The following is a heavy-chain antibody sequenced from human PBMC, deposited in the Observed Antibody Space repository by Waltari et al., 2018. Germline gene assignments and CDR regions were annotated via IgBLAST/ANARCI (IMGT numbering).Heavy chain of an antibody. D-gene: IGHD3-22*01. CDR1: GGTFNSYA. CDR3: ARDREYYFDSSGYSSADAFDI. V-gene: IGHV1-69*01. Sequence: QVQLVQSGAEVKKPGSSVKVSCKASGGTFNSYAISWVRQAPGQGLEWMGGITPSFHTANYAQKFQGRVTITADDATSTAYMELSSLRSEDTAIYYCARDREYYFDSSGYSSADAFDIWGQGTMVTVSS. CDR2: ITPSFHTA. J-gene: IGHJ3*02.